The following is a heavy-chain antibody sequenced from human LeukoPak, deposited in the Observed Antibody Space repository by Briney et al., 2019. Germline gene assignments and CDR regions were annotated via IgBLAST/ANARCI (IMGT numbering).Heavy chain of an antibody. V-gene: IGHV1-8*03. CDR2: LNADSGKT. Sequence: ASVKVSCKASGYTLTNYDINWMRQAPGQGLEWMGWLNADSGKTGYAQNFQGRVTFTRNTSIGTAYLELSSLRSEDTAVYYCARGRRVQYLYYFDYWGQGTLVTVSS. D-gene: IGHD2-2*01. CDR1: GYTLTNYD. CDR3: ARGRRVQYLYYFDY. J-gene: IGHJ4*02.